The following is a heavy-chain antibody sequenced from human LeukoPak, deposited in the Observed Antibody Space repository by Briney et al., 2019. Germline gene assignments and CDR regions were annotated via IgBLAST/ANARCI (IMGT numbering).Heavy chain of an antibody. J-gene: IGHJ4*02. CDR3: VKDSYYYDSSGYLDLAFDY. CDR1: GFTVRSNY. CDR2: IYSGDNT. V-gene: IGHV3-53*05. Sequence: GGSLRLSCAASGFTVRSNYVSWVRQAPGKGLEWVSDIYSGDNTYYADSVKGRFTISRDNSKNTLYLQMSSLRAEDTAVYYCVKDSYYYDSSGYLDLAFDYWGQGTLVTVSS. D-gene: IGHD3-22*01.